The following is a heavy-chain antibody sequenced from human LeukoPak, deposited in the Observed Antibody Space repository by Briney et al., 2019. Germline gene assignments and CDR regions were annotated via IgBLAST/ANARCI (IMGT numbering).Heavy chain of an antibody. CDR3: ARGTAMDTRTKPFDI. CDR2: ISSSSSYI. V-gene: IGHV3-21*01. Sequence: GGSLRLSCAASGFTFSSYSMNWVRQAPGKGLEWVSSISSSSSYIYYADSVKGRFTISRDNAKNSLYLQMNSLRAEDTAVYYCARGTAMDTRTKPFDIWGQGTMVTVSS. CDR1: GFTFSSYS. J-gene: IGHJ3*02. D-gene: IGHD5-18*01.